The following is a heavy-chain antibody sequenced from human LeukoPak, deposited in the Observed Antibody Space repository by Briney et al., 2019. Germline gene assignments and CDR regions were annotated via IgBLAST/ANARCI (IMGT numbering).Heavy chain of an antibody. V-gene: IGHV4-59*01. CDR1: GGSISSYY. D-gene: IGHD6-19*01. Sequence: SETLSLTCTVSGGSISSYYRSWIRQPPGKGLEWIGYIYYSGSTNYNPSLKSRVTISVDTSKNQFSLKLSSVTAADTAVYYCARVAGTDAFDIWGQGTMVTVSS. CDR2: IYYSGST. CDR3: ARVAGTDAFDI. J-gene: IGHJ3*02.